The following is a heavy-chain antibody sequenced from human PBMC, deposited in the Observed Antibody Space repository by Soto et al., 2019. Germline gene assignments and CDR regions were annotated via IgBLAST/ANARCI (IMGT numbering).Heavy chain of an antibody. CDR2: ISGSDDST. Sequence: GGSLRLCCVASGFTFRNYGMHWVRQAPGKGLEWVSVISGSDDSTYYADSVKGRFTISRDNSKNTLYLQMNSLRAEDTAVYYCAKRSSSSTFDYWGQGTLVTVSS. J-gene: IGHJ4*02. CDR1: GFTFRNYG. D-gene: IGHD6-6*01. CDR3: AKRSSSSTFDY. V-gene: IGHV3-23*01.